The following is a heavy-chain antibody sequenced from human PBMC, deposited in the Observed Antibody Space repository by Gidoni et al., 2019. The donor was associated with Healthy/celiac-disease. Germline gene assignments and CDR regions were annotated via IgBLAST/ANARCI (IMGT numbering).Heavy chain of an antibody. CDR3: ARGKYYYGSGSDRDNWFDP. Sequence: EVQLVESGGGLVKPGGSLRLSCAASGFTFSSYSMNWVRQAPGKGLEWVSSISSSSSYIYYEDSVKGRFTISRDNAKNSLYLQMNSLRAEDTAVYYCARGKYYYGSGSDRDNWFDPWGQGTLVTVSS. J-gene: IGHJ5*02. D-gene: IGHD3-10*01. CDR1: GFTFSSYS. V-gene: IGHV3-21*01. CDR2: ISSSSSYI.